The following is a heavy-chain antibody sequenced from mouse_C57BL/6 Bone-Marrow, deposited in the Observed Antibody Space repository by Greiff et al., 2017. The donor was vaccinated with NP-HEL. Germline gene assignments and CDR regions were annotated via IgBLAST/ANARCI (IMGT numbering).Heavy chain of an antibody. CDR1: GFSFNTYA. Sequence: EVQGVESGGGLVQPKGSLKLSCAASGFSFNTYAMNWVRQAPGKGLEWVARIRSKSNNYATYYADSVKDRFTISRDDSESMLYLQMNNLKTEDTAMYYCVRHKGDSNYGFAYWGQGTLVTVSA. J-gene: IGHJ3*01. CDR2: IRSKSNNYAT. CDR3: VRHKGDSNYGFAY. V-gene: IGHV10-1*01. D-gene: IGHD2-5*01.